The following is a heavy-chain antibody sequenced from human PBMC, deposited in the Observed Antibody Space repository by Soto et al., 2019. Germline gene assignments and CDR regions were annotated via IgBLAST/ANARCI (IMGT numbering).Heavy chain of an antibody. V-gene: IGHV5-51*01. D-gene: IGHD6-13*01. Sequence: GESLKISCRTSGYRFTSYWIAWVRQMPGKGLEWMGIIFPSDSDTRYSPSFQGQVTISADKSISTAYLQWSSLKASDTAMYYCARVISSSWYLSFAYWGQGTLVTVSS. J-gene: IGHJ4*02. CDR3: ARVISSSWYLSFAY. CDR1: GYRFTSYW. CDR2: IFPSDSDT.